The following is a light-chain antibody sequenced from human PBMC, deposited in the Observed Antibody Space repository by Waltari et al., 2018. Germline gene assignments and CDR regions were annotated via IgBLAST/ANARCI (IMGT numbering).Light chain of an antibody. Sequence: SYVLTQPPSVSAAPGQTARISCDGNHLGGQKRHWYPQKPGQPPVLVVYDGGGRPAGSPERFAGSNSGNTATLTISRVDAGDEADYYCQVWDSGSDHYVFGTVTKVAVL. CDR1: HLGGQK. V-gene: IGLV3-21*02. J-gene: IGLJ1*01. CDR2: DGG. CDR3: QVWDSGSDHYV.